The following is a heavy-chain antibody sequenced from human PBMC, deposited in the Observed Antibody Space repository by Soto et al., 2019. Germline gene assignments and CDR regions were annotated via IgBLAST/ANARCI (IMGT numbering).Heavy chain of an antibody. CDR2: IYPGDSDT. V-gene: IGHV5-51*01. CDR3: AKQDDRGALEI. CDR1: GKAFTSFW. D-gene: IGHD3-22*01. J-gene: IGHJ3*02. Sequence: GESLKISCKISGKAFTSFWVVWVRQMPGRGLEWMGNIYPGDSDTRYTPPFQGQVTISAGKSTNTAYLQWHSLQASDTALYYCAKQDDRGALEIWGQGTNVTVSS.